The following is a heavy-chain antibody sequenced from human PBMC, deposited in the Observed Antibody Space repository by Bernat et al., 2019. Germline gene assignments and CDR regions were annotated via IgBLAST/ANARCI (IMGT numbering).Heavy chain of an antibody. D-gene: IGHD3-9*01. J-gene: IGHJ3*02. CDR3: ARVTGNIAFDI. CDR1: GFTFSDYA. V-gene: IGHV3-33*01. Sequence: QVQLVESGGGVVQPGGSLRLSCAASGFTFSDYAMHWVRQAPGKGLEWVAVIWSDGSRKYFGNSVKGRFTISRDNSENTVYLQMDSLRAEDTAVYYCARVTGNIAFDIWGQGTMVTVSS. CDR2: IWSDGSRK.